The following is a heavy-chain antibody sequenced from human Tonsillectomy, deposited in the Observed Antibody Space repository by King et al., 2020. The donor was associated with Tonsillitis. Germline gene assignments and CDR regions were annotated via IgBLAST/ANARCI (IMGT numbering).Heavy chain of an antibody. D-gene: IGHD6-19*01. V-gene: IGHV3-9*01. J-gene: IGHJ3*01. CDR2: ISWNSGSL. Sequence: VQLVESGGGLVQPGRSLRLSCASSRFTFDDYAMHWVRQAPGKGLEWVSGISWNSGSLAYADSVKGRFTISRDNAKNSLYLQMNSLRAGDTALYYFAKGYHSSGWEDAFDVWGQGTMVIVSS. CDR3: AKGYHSSGWEDAFDV. CDR1: RFTFDDYA.